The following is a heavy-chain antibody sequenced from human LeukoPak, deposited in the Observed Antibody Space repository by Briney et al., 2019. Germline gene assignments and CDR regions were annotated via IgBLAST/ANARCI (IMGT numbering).Heavy chain of an antibody. V-gene: IGHV4-39*07. Sequence: SETLSLTCTVSGGSISSSSYYWGWIRQPPGKGLEWIGEINHSGSTNYNPSLKSRVTISVDTSKNQFSLKLSSVTAADTAVYYCARVLYYDSSGYYYPPSFDYWGQGTLVTVSS. D-gene: IGHD3-22*01. CDR3: ARVLYYDSSGYYYPPSFDY. CDR1: GGSISSSSYY. J-gene: IGHJ4*02. CDR2: INHSGST.